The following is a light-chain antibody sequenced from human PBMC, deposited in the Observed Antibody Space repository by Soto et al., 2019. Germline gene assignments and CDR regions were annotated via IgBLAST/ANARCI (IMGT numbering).Light chain of an antibody. Sequence: QSVLTQPDSVSGSPGQSIAISCTGTTRDVGDYNLVSWYQQHPGKAPKLMIYDVSSRPSGISNRFSGSKSGNTASLTISGLQAEDDADYYCSSYTSSSTLYVFGTGTKLTVL. CDR1: TRDVGDYNL. J-gene: IGLJ1*01. CDR3: SSYTSSSTLYV. V-gene: IGLV2-14*01. CDR2: DVS.